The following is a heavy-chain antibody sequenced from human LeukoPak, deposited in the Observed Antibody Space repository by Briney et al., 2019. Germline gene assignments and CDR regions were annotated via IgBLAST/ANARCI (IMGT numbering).Heavy chain of an antibody. V-gene: IGHV1-24*01. CDR3: ARVRATVLRDGYNYGGWDWYFDL. Sequence: GASVKVSCKVSGYTLTELSMHWVRQAPGKGLEWMGGFDPEDGETIYAQKFQGRVTMTEDTSTDTAYMELSSLRSEDTAVYYCARVRATVLRDGYNYGGWDWYFDLWGRGTLVTVSS. CDR2: FDPEDGET. D-gene: IGHD5-24*01. CDR1: GYTLTELS. J-gene: IGHJ2*01.